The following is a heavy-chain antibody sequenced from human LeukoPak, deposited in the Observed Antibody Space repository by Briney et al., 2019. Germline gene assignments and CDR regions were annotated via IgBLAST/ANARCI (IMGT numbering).Heavy chain of an antibody. CDR2: INPHSGVT. Sequence: ASVKVSCKASGFIFTGYYIHWVRQAPGQGLEWMGYINPHSGVTNSPQKFQGRVTMTTDTSITAVYMELSSLLSDDTAMYYCVREGNELLSKNFDYWGQGTLVTVSS. V-gene: IGHV1-2*02. D-gene: IGHD2-21*02. CDR1: GFIFTGYY. J-gene: IGHJ4*02. CDR3: VREGNELLSKNFDY.